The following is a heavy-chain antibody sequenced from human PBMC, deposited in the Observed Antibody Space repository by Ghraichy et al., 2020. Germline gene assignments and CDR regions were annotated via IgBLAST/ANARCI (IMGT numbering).Heavy chain of an antibody. CDR2: ISSSSSYI. J-gene: IGHJ2*01. CDR3: ARSPGYCSGGSCHPGWYFDL. Sequence: GGSLRLSCAASGFTFSSYSMNWVRQAPGKGLEWVSSISSSSSYIYYADSVKGRFTISRDNAKNSLYLQMNSLRAEDTAVYYCARSPGYCSGGSCHPGWYFDLWGRGTLVTVSS. D-gene: IGHD2-15*01. CDR1: GFTFSSYS. V-gene: IGHV3-21*01.